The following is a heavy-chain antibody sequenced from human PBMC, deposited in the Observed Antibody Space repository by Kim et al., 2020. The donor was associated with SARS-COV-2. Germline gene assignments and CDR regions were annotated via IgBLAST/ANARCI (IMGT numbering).Heavy chain of an antibody. CDR3: ARLNPRIAAAGTDWFDP. V-gene: IGHV4-34*01. Sequence: LKRRVTISVDTAKDQFSLKLSSVTAADTAVYYCARLNPRIAAAGTDWFDPWGQGTLVTVSS. D-gene: IGHD6-13*01. J-gene: IGHJ5*02.